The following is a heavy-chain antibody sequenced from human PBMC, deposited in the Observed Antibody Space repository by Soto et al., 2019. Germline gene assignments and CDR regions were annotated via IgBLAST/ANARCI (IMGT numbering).Heavy chain of an antibody. D-gene: IGHD3-10*01. CDR2: ISGSGGST. CDR1: GFTFSSYA. V-gene: IGHV3-23*01. CDR3: AKDSMVRGAPLWYYYYGMDV. J-gene: IGHJ6*02. Sequence: PGGSLRLSCAASGFTFSSYAMSWVRQAPGKGLEWVSAISGSGGSTYYADSVKGRFTISRDNSKNTLYLQMNSLRAEDTAVYYCAKDSMVRGAPLWYYYYGMDVWGQGTTVTVSS.